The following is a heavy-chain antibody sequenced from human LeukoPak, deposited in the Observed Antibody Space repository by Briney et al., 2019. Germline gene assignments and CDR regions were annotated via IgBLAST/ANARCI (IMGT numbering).Heavy chain of an antibody. V-gene: IGHV4-59*11. Sequence: SETLSLTCTVSGGSISSHYWSWIRQPPGKGLEWIGYIYYSGSTNCNPSLKSRVTISVDTSKNQFSLKLSSVTAADTVVYYCARVSGRWLQLDYWGQGTLVTVSS. J-gene: IGHJ4*02. D-gene: IGHD5-24*01. CDR2: IYYSGST. CDR1: GGSISSHY. CDR3: ARVSGRWLQLDY.